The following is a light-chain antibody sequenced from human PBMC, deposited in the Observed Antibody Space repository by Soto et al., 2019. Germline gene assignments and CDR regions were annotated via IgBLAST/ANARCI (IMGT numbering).Light chain of an antibody. CDR2: GAS. CDR1: QSVSNN. J-gene: IGKJ1*01. Sequence: EIVMTQSPATLSVSPGERATLSCRASQSVSNNLAWYQQKPGQAPRLLIYGASTRATGIPASFIGSGSVTEFTLTVSSLPSEDFAVFYCQQYNTWPRTFGEGTKVEIK. V-gene: IGKV3-15*01. CDR3: QQYNTWPRT.